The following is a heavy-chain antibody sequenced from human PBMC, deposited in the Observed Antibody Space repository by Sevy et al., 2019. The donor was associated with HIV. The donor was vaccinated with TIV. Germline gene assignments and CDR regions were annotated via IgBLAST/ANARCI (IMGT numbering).Heavy chain of an antibody. V-gene: IGHV3-33*01. Sequence: GGSLRLSCAASGFTFSSYGMHWVRQAPGKGLEWVALIWYDGSSKYYADSVKGQFTLSRDNSKNTLYLQMNSLRAEDTAVYYCARGANYYDSSGSQPNFDYWGQGTLVTVSS. CDR1: GFTFSSYG. CDR2: IWYDGSSK. J-gene: IGHJ4*02. CDR3: ARGANYYDSSGSQPNFDY. D-gene: IGHD3-22*01.